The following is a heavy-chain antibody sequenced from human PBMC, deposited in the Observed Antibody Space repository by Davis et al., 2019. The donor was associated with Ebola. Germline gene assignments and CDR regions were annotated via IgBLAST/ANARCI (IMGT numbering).Heavy chain of an antibody. J-gene: IGHJ3*02. CDR3: AKGVLYDGTTGDAFDI. CDR1: GFTFSSYG. CDR2: ISGSGDST. V-gene: IGHV3-23*01. Sequence: GESLKISCGASGFTFSSYGMSWVRQAPGKGLEWVSTISGSGDSTYYADSVKGRFTISRDNSKNTLFLQMNSLRAEDTAVYYCAKGVLYDGTTGDAFDIWGQGTMVTVSS. D-gene: IGHD1-1*01.